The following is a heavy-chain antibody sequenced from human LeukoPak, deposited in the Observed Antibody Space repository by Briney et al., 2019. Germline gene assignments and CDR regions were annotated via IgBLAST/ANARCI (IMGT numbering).Heavy chain of an antibody. Sequence: GASVKVSCKASGYTFTGYYMHWVRQAPGHGLEWMGWINPNSGGTNYAQNFQGRVAMTRDTSISTAYMELTSLRSDDTAVYYCSRDFLTEGLVWHHFDYWGQGTLVTASS. CDR2: INPNSGGT. J-gene: IGHJ4*02. V-gene: IGHV1-2*02. CDR1: GYTFTGYY. D-gene: IGHD3-9*01. CDR3: SRDFLTEGLVWHHFDY.